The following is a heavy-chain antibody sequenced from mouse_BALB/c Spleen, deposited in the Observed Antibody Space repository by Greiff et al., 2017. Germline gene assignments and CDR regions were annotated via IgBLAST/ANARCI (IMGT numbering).Heavy chain of an antibody. CDR3: AREPRRGYYYAMDY. J-gene: IGHJ4*01. Sequence: VQGVESGPGLVAPSQSLSITCTVSGFSLTSYGVHWVRQPPGKGLEWLGVIWAGGSTNYNSALMSRLSISKDNSKSQVFLKMNSLQTDDTAMYYCAREPRRGYYYAMDYWGQGTSVTVSS. CDR2: IWAGGST. CDR1: GFSLTSYG. V-gene: IGHV2-9*02.